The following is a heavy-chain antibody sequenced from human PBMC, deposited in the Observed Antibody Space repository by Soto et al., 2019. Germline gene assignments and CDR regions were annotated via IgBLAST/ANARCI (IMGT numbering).Heavy chain of an antibody. V-gene: IGHV4-59*01. CDR2: IYYSGIT. J-gene: IGHJ4*02. CDR1: GGSISGYY. Sequence: SETLSLTCAFSGGSISGYYWTWIRQPPGKGLEWIGYIYYSGITNYNPSLRSRVTLSIDTSKNQFSLKLNSVTAADTAVYYCARGKDYYFDFWGLGTLVTVSS. CDR3: ARGKDYYFDF.